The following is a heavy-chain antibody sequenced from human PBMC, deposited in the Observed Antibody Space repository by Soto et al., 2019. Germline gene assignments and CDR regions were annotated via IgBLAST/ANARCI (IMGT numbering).Heavy chain of an antibody. CDR3: ARGARFGDRRYMDV. D-gene: IGHD3-10*01. V-gene: IGHV4-59*12. Sequence: SETLSLTCTVSGGTISSYYWFWIRQSPGRGLEWIGYVYYSGRTNYNPSLESRVTISVDTSENQFSLKLNSVTAADTAVYYCARGARFGDRRYMDVWGKGTTVTVS. J-gene: IGHJ6*03. CDR1: GGTISSYY. CDR2: VYYSGRT.